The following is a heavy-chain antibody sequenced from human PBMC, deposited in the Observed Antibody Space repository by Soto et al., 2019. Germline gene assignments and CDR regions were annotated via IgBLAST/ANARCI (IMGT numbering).Heavy chain of an antibody. CDR3: AREGYSSGWYYY. V-gene: IGHV3-33*01. Sequence: QVQLVESGGGVVQPGRSLRLSCAASGFTFSRYGMHWVRQAPGKGLEWVAVIWYDGSNKYYADSVKGRFTISRDNSKNTLYLQMNSLRAEDTAVYYCAREGYSSGWYYYWGQGTLVTVSS. CDR1: GFTFSRYG. J-gene: IGHJ4*02. CDR2: IWYDGSNK. D-gene: IGHD6-19*01.